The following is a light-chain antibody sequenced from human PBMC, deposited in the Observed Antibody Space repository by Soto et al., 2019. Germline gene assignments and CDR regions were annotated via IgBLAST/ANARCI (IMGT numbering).Light chain of an antibody. CDR1: QSISRQ. Sequence: DIQMTQSPSTLSASVGDRVSITCRASQSISRQLAWYQQKPGKAPNLLIYQASNLETGVPSRFRGCGSGTEFTLTISSLQPDDVATYYCQQYQRYWTFGQGTKVEVK. CDR3: QQYQRYWT. J-gene: IGKJ1*01. V-gene: IGKV1-5*03. CDR2: QAS.